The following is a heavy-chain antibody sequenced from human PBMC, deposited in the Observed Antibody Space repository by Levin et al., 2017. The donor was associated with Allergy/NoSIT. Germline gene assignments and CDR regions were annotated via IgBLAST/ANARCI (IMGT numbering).Heavy chain of an antibody. CDR2: IIPIFGTA. Sequence: KISCKASGGTFSSYAISWVRQAPGQGLEWMGGIIPIFGTANYAQKFQGRVTITADESTSTAYMELSSLRSEDTAVYYCARDKGQTDYDILTGYFPYYFDYWGQGTLVTVSS. CDR1: GGTFSSYA. CDR3: ARDKGQTDYDILTGYFPYYFDY. J-gene: IGHJ4*02. V-gene: IGHV1-69*01. D-gene: IGHD3-9*01.